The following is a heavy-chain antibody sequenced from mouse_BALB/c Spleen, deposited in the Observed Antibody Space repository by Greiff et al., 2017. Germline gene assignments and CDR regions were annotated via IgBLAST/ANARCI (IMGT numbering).Heavy chain of an antibody. V-gene: IGHV10-1*02. Sequence: EVKLQESGGGLVQPKGSLKLSCAASGFTFNTYAMNWVRQAPGKGLEWVARIRSKSNNYATYYADSVKDRFTISRDDSQSMLYLQMNNLKTEDTAMYYCVAGTFAYWGQGTLVTVPA. CDR2: IRSKSNNYAT. CDR1: GFTFNTYA. J-gene: IGHJ3*01. CDR3: VAGTFAY. D-gene: IGHD4-1*01.